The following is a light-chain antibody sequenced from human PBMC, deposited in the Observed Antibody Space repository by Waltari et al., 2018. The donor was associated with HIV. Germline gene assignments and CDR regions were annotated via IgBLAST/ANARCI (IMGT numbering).Light chain of an antibody. CDR1: QSISSW. V-gene: IGKV1-5*03. Sequence: DLQMTQSPSTLSASVGDRVNITSRASQSISSWLAWYQQKPGKAPKLLIYKASSLESGVPSRFSGSGSGTEFTLTVSSLQPDDFATYYCQQYNSYSTFGQGTKLEIK. J-gene: IGKJ2*01. CDR2: KAS. CDR3: QQYNSYST.